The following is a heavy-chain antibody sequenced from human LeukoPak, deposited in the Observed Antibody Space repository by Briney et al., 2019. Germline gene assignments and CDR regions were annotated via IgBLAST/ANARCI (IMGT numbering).Heavy chain of an antibody. CDR3: ARDQRSSPDDAFDI. J-gene: IGHJ3*02. CDR1: GYTFTSYG. CDR2: ISAYNGNT. V-gene: IGHV1-18*01. Sequence: ASVKVSCKASGYTFTSYGISWVRQAPGQGLEWMGWISAYNGNTNYAQKLQGRVTMTTDTSTSTAYMELRSLRSDDTAVYYCARDQRSSPDDAFDIWGQGTMVTVSS.